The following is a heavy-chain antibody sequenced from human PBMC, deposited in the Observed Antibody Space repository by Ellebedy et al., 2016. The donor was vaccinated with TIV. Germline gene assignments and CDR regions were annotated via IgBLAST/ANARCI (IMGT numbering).Heavy chain of an antibody. CDR2: IYTSGST. V-gene: IGHV4-61*02. D-gene: IGHD5-24*01. CDR1: GGSISSGSYY. CDR3: ARGRDGSNWFDP. J-gene: IGHJ5*02. Sequence: SETLSLXXTVSGGSISSGSYYWSWIRQPAGKGLEWIGRIYTSGSTNYNPSLKSRVTISVDTSKNQFSLKLTSVTAADTAVYYCARGRDGSNWFDPWGQGTLVTVSS.